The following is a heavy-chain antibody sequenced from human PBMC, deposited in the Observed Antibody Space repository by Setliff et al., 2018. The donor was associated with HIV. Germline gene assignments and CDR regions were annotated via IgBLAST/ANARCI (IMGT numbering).Heavy chain of an antibody. Sequence: ASVKVSCKASGGTFSSYVISWVRQAPGQRLEWMGWINAGNGNTKYSQKFQGRVTITRDTSASTAYMELSSLRSEDTAVYYCAGLYGDKGGGYWGQGTLVTVSS. D-gene: IGHD4-17*01. V-gene: IGHV1-3*01. J-gene: IGHJ4*02. CDR2: INAGNGNT. CDR3: AGLYGDKGGGY. CDR1: GGTFSSYV.